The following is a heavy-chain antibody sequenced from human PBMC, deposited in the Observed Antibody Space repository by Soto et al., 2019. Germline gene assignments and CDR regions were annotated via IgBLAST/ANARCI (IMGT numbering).Heavy chain of an antibody. Sequence: ASVKVSCKASGYTFTRYGITWVRQAPGQGLEWMGWISTFNSNTNYAQNLQGRVTMTTDTSTSTAYMELRSLRSDDTAVYYCARGYCSSSSCYGAWNWFDPWGQGPLVTVSS. CDR2: ISTFNSNT. V-gene: IGHV1-18*01. CDR3: ARGYCSSSSCYGAWNWFDP. J-gene: IGHJ5*02. CDR1: GYTFTRYG. D-gene: IGHD2-2*01.